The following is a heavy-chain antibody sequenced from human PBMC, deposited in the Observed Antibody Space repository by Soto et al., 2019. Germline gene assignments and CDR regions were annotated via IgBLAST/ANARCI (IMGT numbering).Heavy chain of an antibody. CDR3: AKVRGTFESYYFDY. Sequence: PGGSLRLSCAASGFTFSNYDMHWVRQVTGKGLEWVSTIGTAGDTYYADSVKGRFTISRDNSKNTLYLQMNSLRAEDTAVYYCAKVRGTFESYYFDYWGQGTLVTVS. J-gene: IGHJ4*02. D-gene: IGHD3-16*01. V-gene: IGHV3-13*01. CDR2: IGTAGDT. CDR1: GFTFSNYD.